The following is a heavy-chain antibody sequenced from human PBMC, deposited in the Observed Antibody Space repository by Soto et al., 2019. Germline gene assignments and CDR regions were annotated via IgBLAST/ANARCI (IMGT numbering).Heavy chain of an antibody. J-gene: IGHJ5*02. CDR1: GGSISSYY. Sequence: QVQLQESGPGLVKPSETLSLTCTVSGGSISSYYWSWIRQAPGQGLEWIGYIYYRGSTNYNPSLTSRVTISVNTSKNHFSRKLSPLTAADTAGYACARLTYSSASVWFDPWGRGTLITFSS. V-gene: IGHV4-59*08. D-gene: IGHD6-6*01. CDR2: IYYRGST. CDR3: ARLTYSSASVWFDP.